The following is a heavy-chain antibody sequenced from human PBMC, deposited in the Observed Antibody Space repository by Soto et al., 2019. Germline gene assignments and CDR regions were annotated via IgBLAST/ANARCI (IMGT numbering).Heavy chain of an antibody. D-gene: IGHD6-19*01. CDR3: ARVHVMVVAGSTFDY. V-gene: IGHV4-38-2*02. CDR1: GDSISSGSY. CDR2: IYHGGTT. J-gene: IGHJ4*03. Sequence: SETLSLTCTVSGDSISSGSYWGWIRQPPGEGPEWIASIYHGGTTFYNPSLKSRISISVDTSKNQFSLRLTSATAADTATYYCARVHVMVVAGSTFDYWGPGTLVTVSS.